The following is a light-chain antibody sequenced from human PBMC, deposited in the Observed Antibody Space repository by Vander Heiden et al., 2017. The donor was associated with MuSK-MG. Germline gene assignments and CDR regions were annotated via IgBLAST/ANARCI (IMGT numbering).Light chain of an antibody. J-gene: IGKJ4*01. CDR2: DAS. CDR3: QQYNSYSPLT. CDR1: QSISSW. Sequence: DIQMTQSPSTLSASVGDRVTITCRASQSISSWLAWYQQKLGKAPKLLIYDASSLESGVQSRFSGSGSGTEFTLTISSLQPDDFATYYCQQYNSYSPLTFGGGTKVEIK. V-gene: IGKV1-5*01.